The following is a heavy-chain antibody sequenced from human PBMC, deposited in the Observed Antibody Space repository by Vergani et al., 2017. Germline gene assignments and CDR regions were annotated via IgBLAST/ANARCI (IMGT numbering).Heavy chain of an antibody. CDR3: ARLQPGIAAAGTFRGSRLKRDWYFDL. CDR1: GGSFSGYY. CDR2: INHSGST. D-gene: IGHD6-13*01. J-gene: IGHJ2*01. Sequence: QLQLQESGPGLVKPSETLSLTCAVYGGSFSGYYWSWIRQPPGKGLEWIGEINHSGSTNYNPSLKSRVTISVDTSKNQFSLKLSSVTAADTAVYYCARLQPGIAAAGTFRGSRLKRDWYFDLWGRGTLVTVSS. V-gene: IGHV4-34*01.